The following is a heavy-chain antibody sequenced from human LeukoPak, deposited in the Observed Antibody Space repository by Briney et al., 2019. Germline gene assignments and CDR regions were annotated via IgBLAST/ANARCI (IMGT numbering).Heavy chain of an antibody. D-gene: IGHD6-19*01. V-gene: IGHV3-30*02. J-gene: IGHJ4*02. CDR3: ARRSGVAVAGAFDY. Sequence: GGSLRLSCAASGFTFSSHGMHWVRQAPGKGLEWVAFIRYDGSNKYYADSVKGRFTISRDNSKNTLYLQMNSLRAEDTAVYFCARRSGVAVAGAFDYWGQGTLVTVSS. CDR1: GFTFSSHG. CDR2: IRYDGSNK.